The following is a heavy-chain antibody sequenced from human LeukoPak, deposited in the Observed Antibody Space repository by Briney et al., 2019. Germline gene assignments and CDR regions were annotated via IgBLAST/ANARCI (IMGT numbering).Heavy chain of an antibody. Sequence: GGSLRLSCAASGFTVSSNYMSWVRQAPGKGLEWVSVIYSGGSTYYADSVKGRFTISRDNSKNTLYLQMNSLRAEDTAVYYCARDQYDSSGYGDYWGQGTLVTVSS. CDR1: GFTVSSNY. D-gene: IGHD3-22*01. CDR2: IYSGGST. V-gene: IGHV3-66*01. CDR3: ARDQYDSSGYGDY. J-gene: IGHJ4*02.